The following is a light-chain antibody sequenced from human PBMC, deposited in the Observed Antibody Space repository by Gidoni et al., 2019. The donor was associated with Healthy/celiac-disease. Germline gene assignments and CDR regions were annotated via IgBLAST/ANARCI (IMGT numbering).Light chain of an antibody. CDR3: QQYYSFWT. V-gene: IGKV4-1*01. CDR2: WAS. CDR1: QSVLYSSNNKNY. Sequence: DIVMTQSPDSLAVSLGERATINCKSSQSVLYSSNNKNYLAWYQQKPGQPPKLLIYWASTRESGVPDRFIGSGSGTDFTLTISSLQAEDVAVYYCQQYYSFWTFGQGTKVEIK. J-gene: IGKJ1*01.